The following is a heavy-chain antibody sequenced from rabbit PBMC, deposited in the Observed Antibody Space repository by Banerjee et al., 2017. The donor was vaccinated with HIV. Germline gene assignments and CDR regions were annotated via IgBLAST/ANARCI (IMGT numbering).Heavy chain of an antibody. CDR2: IDAGSSGFT. J-gene: IGHJ4*01. V-gene: IGHV1S45*01. D-gene: IGHD1-1*01. Sequence: QEQLVESGGGLVKPEGSLKLSCTASGFSFISSYYMCWVRQAPGKGLEWIACIDAGSSGFTYFATWAKGRFAISKTSSTTVTLQMTRLTAADTATYFCARDLTGVIGWNFGWWGPGTLVTVS. CDR3: ARDLTGVIGWNFGW. CDR1: GFSFISSYY.